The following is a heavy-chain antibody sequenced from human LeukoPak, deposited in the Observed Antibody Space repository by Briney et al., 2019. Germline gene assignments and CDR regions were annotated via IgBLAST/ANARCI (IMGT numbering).Heavy chain of an antibody. J-gene: IGHJ5*02. Sequence: ASVKVSCKASGYTFSTYAMNWVRQAPGQGLEWMGWISTSTGKSMYAQGLTGRFVFSLDTSDSTAYLQISSLKTEDTAVYYCARRYGSGSYYTQFDPWGQGTLVTVSS. CDR2: ISTSTGKS. CDR3: ARRYGSGSYYTQFDP. CDR1: GYTFSTYA. D-gene: IGHD3-10*01. V-gene: IGHV7-4-1*02.